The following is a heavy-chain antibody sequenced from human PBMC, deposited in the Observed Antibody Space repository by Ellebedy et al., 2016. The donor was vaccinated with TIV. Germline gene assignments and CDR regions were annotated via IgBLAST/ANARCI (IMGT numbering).Heavy chain of an antibody. Sequence: GESLKISXAASGFTFSSYAMHWVRQAPGKGLEWVAVISYDGSNKYYADSVKGRFTISRDNAKNTLYLQMNSLRAEDTAVYYCAGGYSYGITTYYYYYGMDVWGQGTTVTVSS. J-gene: IGHJ6*02. CDR2: ISYDGSNK. CDR1: GFTFSSYA. CDR3: AGGYSYGITTYYYYYGMDV. V-gene: IGHV3-30-3*01. D-gene: IGHD5-18*01.